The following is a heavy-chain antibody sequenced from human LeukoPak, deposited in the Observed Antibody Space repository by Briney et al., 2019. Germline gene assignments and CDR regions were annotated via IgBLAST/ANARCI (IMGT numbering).Heavy chain of an antibody. CDR1: GFTFSSYA. CDR2: ISGSGGST. Sequence: AGSLRLSCAASGFTFSSYAMSWVRQAPGKGLEWVSAISGSGGSTYYADSVKGRFTISRDNSKNTLYLEMNSLRAEDKAVYYCAKITGVQPLNWFDPWGQGTLVTVSS. V-gene: IGHV3-23*01. CDR3: AKITGVQPLNWFDP. D-gene: IGHD2-8*02. J-gene: IGHJ5*02.